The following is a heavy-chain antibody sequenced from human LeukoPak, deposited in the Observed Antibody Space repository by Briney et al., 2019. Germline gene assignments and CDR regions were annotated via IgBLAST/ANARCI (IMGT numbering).Heavy chain of an antibody. CDR3: ARYGTDYYDSSGSKFDY. Sequence: SETLSLTCAVYGGSFSGYYWSWIRQPPGKGLEWIGEINHSGSTNYNPSLKSRVTISVDTSKSQFSLKLSSVTAADTAVYYCARYGTDYYDSSGSKFDYWGQGTLVTVSS. D-gene: IGHD3-22*01. CDR1: GGSFSGYY. V-gene: IGHV4-34*01. J-gene: IGHJ4*02. CDR2: INHSGST.